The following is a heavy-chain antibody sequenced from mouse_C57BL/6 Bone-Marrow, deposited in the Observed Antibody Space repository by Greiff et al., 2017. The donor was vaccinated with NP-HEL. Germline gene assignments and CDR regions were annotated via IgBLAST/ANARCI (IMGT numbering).Heavy chain of an antibody. CDR1: GYTFTDYY. CDR2: INPNNGGT. Sequence: VQLQQSGPELVKPGASVKISCKASGYTFTDYYMNWVKQSHGKSLEWIGDINPNNGGTSYNQKFKGKATLTVDKSSSTAYMELRSLTSEDSAVYYCARSRGNYDYDVKDYWGQGTTLTVSS. J-gene: IGHJ2*01. D-gene: IGHD2-4*01. V-gene: IGHV1-26*01. CDR3: ARSRGNYDYDVKDY.